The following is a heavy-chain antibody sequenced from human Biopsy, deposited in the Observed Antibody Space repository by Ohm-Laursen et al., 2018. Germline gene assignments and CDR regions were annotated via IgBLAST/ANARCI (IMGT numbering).Heavy chain of an antibody. Sequence: GTLSLTCTVSGYSISSDFYWGWIRQTPGKGLEWIGSISHSGSAYYNPSLKSRVTLSIDTSKNQFFLKVNSVTAADTAVYYCARTPGKAVAGRFLDLWGRGTLVTVSS. CDR3: ARTPGKAVAGRFLDL. V-gene: IGHV4-38-2*02. CDR2: ISHSGSA. J-gene: IGHJ2*01. CDR1: GYSISSDFY. D-gene: IGHD6-19*01.